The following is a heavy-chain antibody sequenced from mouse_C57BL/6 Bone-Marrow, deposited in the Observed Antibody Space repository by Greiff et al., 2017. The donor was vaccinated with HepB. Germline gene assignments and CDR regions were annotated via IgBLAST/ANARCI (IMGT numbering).Heavy chain of an antibody. Sequence: QVQLQQSGAELAKPGASVKLSCKASGYTFTSYWMHWVKQRPGQGLEWIGYINPSSGYTKYNQKFKDKATLTADKSSSTAYMQLSSLTYEDSAVYDCAVYSNYWYFDVWGTGTTVTVSS. CDR1: GYTFTSYW. J-gene: IGHJ1*03. CDR2: INPSSGYT. D-gene: IGHD2-5*01. CDR3: AVYSNYWYFDV. V-gene: IGHV1-7*01.